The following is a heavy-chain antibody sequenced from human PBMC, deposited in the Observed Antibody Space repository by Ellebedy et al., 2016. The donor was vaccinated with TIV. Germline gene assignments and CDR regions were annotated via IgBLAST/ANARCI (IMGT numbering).Heavy chain of an antibody. CDR1: GFTFSDFA. V-gene: IGHV3-30-3*01. J-gene: IGHJ4*02. Sequence: GGSLRLSCGASGFTFSDFAMHWIRQAPGKGLEWVAVLSLDGDIKNYADSVKGRFTVSRDNSKNTLYLQMNSLRPEDTAVYYCARGIGSGWNRVDYFDYWGQGTLVTVSS. D-gene: IGHD6-19*01. CDR3: ARGIGSGWNRVDYFDY. CDR2: LSLDGDIK.